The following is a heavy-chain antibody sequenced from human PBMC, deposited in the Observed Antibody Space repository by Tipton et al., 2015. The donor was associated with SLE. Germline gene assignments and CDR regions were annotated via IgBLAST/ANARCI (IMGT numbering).Heavy chain of an antibody. V-gene: IGHV3-21*01. D-gene: IGHD6-6*01. CDR1: GFTFSSYS. CDR3: ARGAAYSSSSGDY. J-gene: IGHJ4*02. CDR2: ISSSSSYI. Sequence: GSLRLSCAASGFTFSSYSMNWVRQAPGKGLEWVSSISSSSSYIYYADSVKGRFTISRDNAKNSLYLQMNSLRAEDTAVYYCARGAAYSSSSGDYWGQGTLVTVSS.